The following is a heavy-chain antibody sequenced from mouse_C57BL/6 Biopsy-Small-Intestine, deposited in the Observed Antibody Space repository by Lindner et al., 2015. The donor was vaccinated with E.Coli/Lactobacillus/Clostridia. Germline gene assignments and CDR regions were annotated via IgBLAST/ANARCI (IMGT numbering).Heavy chain of an antibody. CDR1: GYTFTNYW. D-gene: IGHD1-1*01. Sequence: VQLQESGAELVRPGTSVKMSCKASGYTFTNYWIGWAKQRPGHGLEWIGDIYPGGGYTNYNEKFKGKATLTADKSSSTAYMQFSSLTSEDSAIYYCARETTDYFDYWGQGTTHSLL. CDR3: ARETTDYFDY. J-gene: IGHJ2*01. V-gene: IGHV1-63*01. CDR2: IYPGGGYT.